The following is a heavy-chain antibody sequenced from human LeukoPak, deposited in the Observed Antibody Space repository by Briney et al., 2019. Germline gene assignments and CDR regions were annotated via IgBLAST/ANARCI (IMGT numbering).Heavy chain of an antibody. Sequence: ETLSLTCTVSGGSISSYYMSWVRQAPGKGLEWVSIIYSGGSTYYADSVRGRFTISRDNSKNTLYLLMNSLRAEDTAVYYCATSGWWGYFDYWGQGTLVTVSS. CDR3: ATSGWWGYFDY. J-gene: IGHJ4*02. CDR1: GGSISSYY. V-gene: IGHV3-66*01. CDR2: IYSGGST. D-gene: IGHD6-19*01.